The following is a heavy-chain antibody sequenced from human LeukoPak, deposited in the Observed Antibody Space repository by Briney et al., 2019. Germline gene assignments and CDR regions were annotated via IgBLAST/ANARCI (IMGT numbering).Heavy chain of an antibody. CDR2: INPNSGGT. CDR1: GYTFTGYY. CDR3: ARDYNYDSSAHDDALDI. D-gene: IGHD3-22*01. V-gene: IGHV1-2*06. Sequence: ASVKVSCKASGYTFTGYYMHWVRQAPGQGLEWMGRINPNSGGTNYAQKFQGRVTMTRDTSISTAYMELSRLRSDDTAVYYCARDYNYDSSAHDDALDIWGQGTRVTVSS. J-gene: IGHJ3*02.